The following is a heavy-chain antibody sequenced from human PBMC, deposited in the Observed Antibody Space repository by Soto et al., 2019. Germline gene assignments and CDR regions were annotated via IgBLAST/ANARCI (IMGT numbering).Heavy chain of an antibody. D-gene: IGHD5-12*01. CDR1: GGTFSSYT. V-gene: IGHV1-69*04. CDR2: VIPILGIA. J-gene: IGHJ3*02. Sequence: ASVKVSCKASGGTFSSYTISWFRRPPGQGLEWMGRVIPILGIANYAQKFQGRVTITADKSTSTAYMELSSLRSEDTAVYYCARDIDIVAGDAFDIWGQGTMVTVSS. CDR3: ARDIDIVAGDAFDI.